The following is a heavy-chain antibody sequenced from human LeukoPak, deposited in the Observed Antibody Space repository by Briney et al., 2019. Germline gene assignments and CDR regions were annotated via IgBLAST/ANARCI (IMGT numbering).Heavy chain of an antibody. D-gene: IGHD2-2*01. Sequence: SETLSLTCTVSGGSISSYYWSWIRQPPGQGLEWIGYIYYSGSTNYNPSLKSRVTISVDTSKNQFSLKLSSVTAADTAVYYCARGGIRYCSSTSCYGFDPWGQGTLVTVSS. CDR3: ARGGIRYCSSTSCYGFDP. V-gene: IGHV4-59*01. J-gene: IGHJ5*02. CDR1: GGSISSYY. CDR2: IYYSGST.